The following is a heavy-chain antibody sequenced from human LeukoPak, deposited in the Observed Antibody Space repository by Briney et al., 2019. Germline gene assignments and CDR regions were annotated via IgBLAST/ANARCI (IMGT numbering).Heavy chain of an antibody. CDR3: ARDLKGSSSWYGDYGMDV. D-gene: IGHD6-13*01. Sequence: GGSLRLSCAASGFTVSSNYMSWVRQAPGKGLEWVSVIYSGGSTYYADSVKGRFTISRDNSKNTLYLQMNSLRAEDTAVYYCARDLKGSSSWYGDYGMDVWGQGTTVTVSS. J-gene: IGHJ6*02. V-gene: IGHV3-66*01. CDR1: GFTVSSNY. CDR2: IYSGGST.